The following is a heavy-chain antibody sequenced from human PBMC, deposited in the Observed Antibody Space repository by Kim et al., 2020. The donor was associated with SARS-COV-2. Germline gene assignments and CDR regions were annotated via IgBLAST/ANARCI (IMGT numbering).Heavy chain of an antibody. Sequence: GGSLRLSCAASGFTFSSYAMNWVRQAPGKGLEWVSAISGSGGCTYYADSVKGRFTISRDNSKNTLYLQMSSLRAEDTAVYYCAKDYCTSTNCYFDYWGQGTLVTVSS. J-gene: IGHJ4*02. D-gene: IGHD2-2*01. CDR1: GFTFSSYA. V-gene: IGHV3-23*01. CDR3: AKDYCTSTNCYFDY. CDR2: ISGSGGCT.